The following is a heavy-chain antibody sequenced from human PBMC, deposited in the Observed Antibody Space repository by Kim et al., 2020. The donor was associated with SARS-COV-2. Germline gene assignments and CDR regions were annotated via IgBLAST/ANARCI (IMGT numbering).Heavy chain of an antibody. Sequence: ASVKVSCKASGYTFTGCYIHWVRQAPGQGLEYMGRIHPNNGGTDYAQKFQGRVTVTRDTSISTAYMELNSLRSDDTAVYYCARGGAAPGTANWFDPWGQGTLVTVSS. J-gene: IGHJ5*02. V-gene: IGHV1-2*06. D-gene: IGHD6-13*01. CDR1: GYTFTGCY. CDR3: ARGGAAPGTANWFDP. CDR2: IHPNNGGT.